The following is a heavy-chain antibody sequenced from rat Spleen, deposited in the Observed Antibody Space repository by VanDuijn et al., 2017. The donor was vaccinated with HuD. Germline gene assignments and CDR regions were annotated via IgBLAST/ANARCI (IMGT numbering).Heavy chain of an antibody. CDR1: GFTFSSYW. CDR2: ISNDGVNT. D-gene: IGHD4-3*01. Sequence: EVQLVESGGGLVQPGKSLKLSCVASGFTFSSYWMYWVRQAPGKGLEWVSSISNDGVNTYYPDSVKGRFTISRDNAENIAFLRMNSLKSEDTATYYCAVSGYGYWGQGVMVTVSS. J-gene: IGHJ2*01. CDR3: AVSGYGY. V-gene: IGHV5-58*01.